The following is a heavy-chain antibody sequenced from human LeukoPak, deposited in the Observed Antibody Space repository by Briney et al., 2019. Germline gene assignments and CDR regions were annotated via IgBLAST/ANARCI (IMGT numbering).Heavy chain of an antibody. D-gene: IGHD5-12*01. CDR3: ARERFGYSGYESYYYHGMDV. CDR1: GYTFTGYY. Sequence: ASVKVSCKASGYTFTGYYMHWVRQAPGQGLEWMGWINPNSGGTNYAQKFQGRVTMTRDTSISTAYMELSRLRSDDTAVYYCARERFGYSGYESYYYHGMDVWGQGTTVTVSS. J-gene: IGHJ6*02. CDR2: INPNSGGT. V-gene: IGHV1-2*02.